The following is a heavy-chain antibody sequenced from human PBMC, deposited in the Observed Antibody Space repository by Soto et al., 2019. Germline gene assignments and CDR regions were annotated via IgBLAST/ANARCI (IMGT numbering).Heavy chain of an antibody. D-gene: IGHD6-6*01. Sequence: GGSLRLSCAASGFTFSSYGMHWVRQAPGKGLEWVAVISYDGSNKYYADSVKGRFTISRDNSKNTLYLQMNSLRAEDTAVYYCAKVSEVVEIEYSSSGFSDYWGQGTLVTVSS. CDR3: AKVSEVVEIEYSSSGFSDY. CDR1: GFTFSSYG. J-gene: IGHJ4*02. V-gene: IGHV3-30*18. CDR2: ISYDGSNK.